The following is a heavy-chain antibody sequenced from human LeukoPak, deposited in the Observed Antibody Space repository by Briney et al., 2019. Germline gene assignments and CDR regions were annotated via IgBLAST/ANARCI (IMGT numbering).Heavy chain of an antibody. J-gene: IGHJ6*02. CDR1: GFTFTSSA. CDR2: IVVGSGNT. V-gene: IGHV1-58*01. CDR3: AAGIAARPFPDLHWYYYYYYGMDA. D-gene: IGHD6-6*01. Sequence: SVKVSFKASGFTFTSSAVQWVRQARGQRLEWIGWIVVGSGNTNYAQKFQERVTITRDMSTSTAYMELSSLRSEDTAVYYCAAGIAARPFPDLHWYYYYYYGMDAWGQGTTVTVSS.